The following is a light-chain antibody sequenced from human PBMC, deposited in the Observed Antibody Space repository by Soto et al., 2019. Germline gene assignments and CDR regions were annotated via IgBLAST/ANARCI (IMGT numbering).Light chain of an antibody. CDR1: SSDVGFYNY. CDR3: TSYAGYNNPVV. Sequence: QSALTQPPSASGSPGQSVTISCTGTSSDVGFYNYVSWYQQHPDKAPQLMIYEVNKRPSGVPDRFSGSKSGNTASLTVSGLQSDDEADYYCTSYAGYNNPVVFGGGTKLTFL. CDR2: EVN. V-gene: IGLV2-8*01. J-gene: IGLJ3*02.